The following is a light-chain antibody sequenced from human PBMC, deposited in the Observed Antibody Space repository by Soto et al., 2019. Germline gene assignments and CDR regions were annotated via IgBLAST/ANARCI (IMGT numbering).Light chain of an antibody. CDR2: GIS. CDR1: QSVSSNS. Sequence: EIVLTQSPGTLSLSPGESATLSCRASQSVSSNSLAWHQQKPGQAPRLLIYGISNRATGIPDRFSGSGSGTEFTLTISSVQPEDFAVYYCQQYGSSPWTFGQGTKVDIK. V-gene: IGKV3-20*01. J-gene: IGKJ1*01. CDR3: QQYGSSPWT.